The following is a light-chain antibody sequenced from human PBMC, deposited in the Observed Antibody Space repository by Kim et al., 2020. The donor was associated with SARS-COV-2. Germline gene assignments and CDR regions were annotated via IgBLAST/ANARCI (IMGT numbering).Light chain of an antibody. V-gene: IGLV2-14*01. CDR3: SSYTSSSTDV. Sequence: QSALTQPASVSGSPGQSITISCTGTSSDVGGYNYVSWYQQHPGKAPKLMIYDVSKRPSGVSNRFSGSKSGNTASLNISGLQAEDEADYYCSSYTSSSTDVFGTGTKVTVL. CDR2: DVS. J-gene: IGLJ1*01. CDR1: SSDVGGYNY.